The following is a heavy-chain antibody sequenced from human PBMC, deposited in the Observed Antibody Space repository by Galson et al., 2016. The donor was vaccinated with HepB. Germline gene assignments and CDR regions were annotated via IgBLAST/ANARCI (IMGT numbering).Heavy chain of an antibody. V-gene: IGHV2-5*02. Sequence: PALVKPTQTLTLTCTFSGFSLSTSGVGVGWIRQPPGKALEWLAAIYWDDDKRYSPSLKTRLTLTKDTSENQVVLTMTNMDPLDTATYYCAHRRFDFDSYDSVSATAFDFWGQGTMVTVSS. D-gene: IGHD3-10*01. CDR1: GFSLSTSGVG. CDR3: AHRRFDFDSYDSVSATAFDF. CDR2: IYWDDDK. J-gene: IGHJ3*01.